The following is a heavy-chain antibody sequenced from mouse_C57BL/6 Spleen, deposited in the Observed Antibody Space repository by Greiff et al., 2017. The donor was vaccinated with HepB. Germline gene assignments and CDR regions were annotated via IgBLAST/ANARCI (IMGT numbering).Heavy chain of an antibody. J-gene: IGHJ4*01. D-gene: IGHD2-1*01. V-gene: IGHV8-12*01. CDR3: ARIGNYPYAMDY. CDR1: GFSLSTSGMG. CDR2: IYWDDDK. Sequence: QVTLKECGPGILQSSQTLSLTCSFSGFSLSTSGMGVSWIRQPSGKGLEWLAHIYWDDDKRYNPSLKSRLTISKDTSRNQVFLKITSVDTADTATYYCARIGNYPYAMDYWGQGTSVTVSS.